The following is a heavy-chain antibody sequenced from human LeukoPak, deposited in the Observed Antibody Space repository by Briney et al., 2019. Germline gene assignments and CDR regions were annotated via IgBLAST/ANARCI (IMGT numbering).Heavy chain of an antibody. CDR2: IYPGDSDT. V-gene: IGHV5-51*01. Sequence: GESLKISCKGSGYSFTSYWIGWVRQMPGKGLEWMGIIYPGDSDTKYSPSFQGQVTISADKSINTAYLQWSSLKASDTAIYYCARQSSRSFDPWGQGTLVTVSS. D-gene: IGHD6-19*01. CDR3: ARQSSRSFDP. J-gene: IGHJ5*02. CDR1: GYSFTSYW.